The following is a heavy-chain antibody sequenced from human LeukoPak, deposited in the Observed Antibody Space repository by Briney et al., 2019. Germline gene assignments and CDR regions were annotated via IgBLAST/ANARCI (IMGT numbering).Heavy chain of an antibody. CDR2: ISSSSSYT. J-gene: IGHJ4*02. CDR3: ASYTAVAGSGPFDY. Sequence: GGSLRLSCAASGFTFSDYYMSWIRQAPGKGLEWVSYISSSSSYTNDADSVKGRFTISRDNAKNSLYLQMNSLRAEDTAVYYCASYTAVAGSGPFDYWGQGTLVTVSS. D-gene: IGHD6-19*01. CDR1: GFTFSDYY. V-gene: IGHV3-11*03.